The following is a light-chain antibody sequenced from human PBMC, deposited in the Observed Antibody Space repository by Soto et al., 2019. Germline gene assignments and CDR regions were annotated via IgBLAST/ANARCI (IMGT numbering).Light chain of an antibody. CDR3: AAWDDILRGVV. CDR2: RNN. J-gene: IGLJ2*01. Sequence: QSVLTQPPSASGTPGQRVTISCSGSLSNIGSNFIYWYQQLPGSAPKLLINRNNERPSGVPDRFSGSKSGTSASLAISGLRSEDEADYHCAAWDDILRGVVFGGGTKLTVL. V-gene: IGLV1-47*01. CDR1: LSNIGSNF.